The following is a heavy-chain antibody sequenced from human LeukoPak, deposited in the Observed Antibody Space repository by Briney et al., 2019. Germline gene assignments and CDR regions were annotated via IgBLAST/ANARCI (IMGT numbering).Heavy chain of an antibody. V-gene: IGHV3-23*01. CDR1: GFTFSSYA. CDR2: ISGSGGST. J-gene: IGHJ5*02. D-gene: IGHD2/OR15-2a*01. Sequence: GGSLRLSCAASGFTFSSYAMSWVRQAPGKGLEWVSAISGSGGSTYYADSVKGRFTFSRDNSKNTLYLQMNSLRAEDMAVYYCAKGADLWGLFDPWGQGTLVTVSS. CDR3: AKGADLWGLFDP.